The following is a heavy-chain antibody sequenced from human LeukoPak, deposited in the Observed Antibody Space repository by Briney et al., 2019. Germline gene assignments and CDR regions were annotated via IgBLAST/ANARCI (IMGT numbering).Heavy chain of an antibody. J-gene: IGHJ3*01. V-gene: IGHV4-59*08. CDR1: GGSISSYY. CDR3: AGSDWSFDAFDF. Sequence: SETLSLTCTVSGGSISSYYWSWIRQPPGKGLEWIGYIHHSGTTNYSPSLKSRVTISVDTSKNRFSLRLSSLTAADTAVYFCAGSDWSFDAFDFWGQGTMVTVSS. D-gene: IGHD6-19*01. CDR2: IHHSGTT.